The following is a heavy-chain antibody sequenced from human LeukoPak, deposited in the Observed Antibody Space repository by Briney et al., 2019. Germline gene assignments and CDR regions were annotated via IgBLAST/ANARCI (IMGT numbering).Heavy chain of an antibody. V-gene: IGHV3-30*03. CDR3: ARGRYCSSTSCYTFYYYGMDV. D-gene: IGHD2-2*02. Sequence: TGGSLRLSCAGSGFTFSRYAMHWVRQAPGKGLEWVALVSYDGSFKHYADSVKGRFTISRDNAKNTLYLQMNSLRAEDTAVYYCARGRYCSSTSCYTFYYYGMDVWGQGTTVTVSS. CDR2: VSYDGSFK. CDR1: GFTFSRYA. J-gene: IGHJ6*02.